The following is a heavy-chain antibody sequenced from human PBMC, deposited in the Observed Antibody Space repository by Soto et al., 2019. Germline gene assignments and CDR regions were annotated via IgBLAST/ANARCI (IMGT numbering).Heavy chain of an antibody. V-gene: IGHV4-59*01. CDR3: ARVSHIVVVPAIRGAFDI. CDR2: IYDSGTT. Sequence: QVQLQESGPGLEKASETLSLTCTVSGGSMSGYYWSWIRQPPGKGLEWIGFIYDSGTTNYNPSLKRRGTISIDTSKNQFSLKLTSVTATDTAVYYCARVSHIVVVPAIRGAFDIWGPGTIITVSS. D-gene: IGHD2-21*02. J-gene: IGHJ3*02. CDR1: GGSMSGYY.